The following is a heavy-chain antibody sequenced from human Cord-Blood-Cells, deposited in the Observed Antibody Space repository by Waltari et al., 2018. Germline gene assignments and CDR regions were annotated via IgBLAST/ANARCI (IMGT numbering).Heavy chain of an antibody. Sequence: QVQLVQSGAEVKKPGSSVKVSCKASGGTFSSYAISWVRQAPGQGLEWMGRIIPILGIANYAQKFQGRVTITADKSTSTAYMELSSLRSEDTAVYYCASIQSLGIGAFDGSLAFDIWGQGTMVTVSS. J-gene: IGHJ3*02. CDR3: ASIQSLGIGAFDGSLAFDI. CDR2: IIPILGIA. V-gene: IGHV1-69*09. CDR1: GGTFSSYA. D-gene: IGHD7-27*01.